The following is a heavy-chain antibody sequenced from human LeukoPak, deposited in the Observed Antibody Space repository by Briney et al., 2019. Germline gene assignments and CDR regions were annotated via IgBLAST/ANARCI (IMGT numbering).Heavy chain of an antibody. D-gene: IGHD2-2*01. CDR3: ARRGVPATVGMYYFDY. V-gene: IGHV4-39*01. J-gene: IGHJ4*02. CDR2: SYYSGNT. CDR1: GGSISSSSYY. Sequence: SETLSLTCTVSGGSISSSSYYWGWIRQPPGKGPEWIRSSYYSGNTYYHTPLNSRITIPVDTSKNQCSLRLSSVTAADTAVYYCARRGVPATVGMYYFDYWGQGTLVTVSS.